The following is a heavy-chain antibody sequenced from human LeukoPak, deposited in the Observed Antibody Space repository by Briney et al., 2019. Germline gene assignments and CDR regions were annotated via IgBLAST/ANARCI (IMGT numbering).Heavy chain of an antibody. J-gene: IGHJ4*02. CDR2: ISSSSSYI. Sequence: GGSLRLPCAASGFTFSSYNMNWVRQAPGKGLEWVSSISSSSSYIYYTDSVKGRFTISRDNAKNSLYLQINSLRADDTAIYYCARVSLGAAAGTSRWGQGTLVTVSS. D-gene: IGHD6-13*01. CDR1: GFTFSSYN. V-gene: IGHV3-21*01. CDR3: ARVSLGAAAGTSR.